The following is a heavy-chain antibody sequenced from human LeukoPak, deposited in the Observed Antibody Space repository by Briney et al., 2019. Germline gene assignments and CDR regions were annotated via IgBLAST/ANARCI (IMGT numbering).Heavy chain of an antibody. D-gene: IGHD2-2*01. V-gene: IGHV3-13*05. CDR3: ARGCSSTSCYRFDY. Sequence: PGGSLRLSCAASGFTFGSYDMHWVRQATGKGLEWVSAIGTAGDPYYPGSVKGRFTISRDNAKNSLYLQMNSLRAEDTAVYYCARGCSSTSCYRFDYWGQGTLVTVSS. J-gene: IGHJ4*02. CDR1: GFTFGSYD. CDR2: IGTAGDP.